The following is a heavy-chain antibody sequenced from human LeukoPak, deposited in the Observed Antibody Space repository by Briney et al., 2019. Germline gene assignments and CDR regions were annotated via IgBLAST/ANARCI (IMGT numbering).Heavy chain of an antibody. D-gene: IGHD6-13*01. V-gene: IGHV4-39*01. Sequence: SETLSLTCTVSGGSISSSSYYWGWIRQPPGKGLEWIGSIYYSGSTYYNPSLKSRVTISVDTSKNRFSLKLSSVTAADTAVYYCARHISGIAAPFDYWGQGTLVTVSS. CDR1: GGSISSSSYY. CDR3: ARHISGIAAPFDY. J-gene: IGHJ4*02. CDR2: IYYSGST.